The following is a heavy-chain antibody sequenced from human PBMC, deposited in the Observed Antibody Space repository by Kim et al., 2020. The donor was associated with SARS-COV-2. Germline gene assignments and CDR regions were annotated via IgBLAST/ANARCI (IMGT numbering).Heavy chain of an antibody. CDR2: GSGGST. V-gene: IGHV3-23*01. J-gene: IGHJ4*02. CDR3: AKRLDY. Sequence: GSGGSTYYADSVKGRFTISRDNAKNTLYLQMNSLRAEDTAVYYCAKRLDYWGQGTLVTVSS.